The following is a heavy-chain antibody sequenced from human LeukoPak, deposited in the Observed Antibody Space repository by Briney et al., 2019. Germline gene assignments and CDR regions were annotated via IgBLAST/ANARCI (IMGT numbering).Heavy chain of an antibody. CDR3: ARVVVGAKNFYYYYMDV. D-gene: IGHD1-26*01. J-gene: IGHJ6*03. CDR2: INHSGST. V-gene: IGHV4-34*01. Sequence: SETLSLTCAVYGGSVSGYYWSWIRQPPGKGLEWIGEINHSGSTNYNPSLKSRVTISVDTSKNQFSLKLSSVTAADTAVYYCARVVVGAKNFYYYYMDVWGKGTTVTVSS. CDR1: GGSVSGYY.